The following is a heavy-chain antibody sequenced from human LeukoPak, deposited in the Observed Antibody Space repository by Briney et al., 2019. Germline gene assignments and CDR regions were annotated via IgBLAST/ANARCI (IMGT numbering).Heavy chain of an antibody. CDR1: GATFSSYE. V-gene: IGHV3-48*03. D-gene: IGHD3-10*02. CDR3: AELGITMIGGV. CDR2: ISISGSTI. J-gene: IGHJ6*04. Sequence: PGGSLRLSCAASGATFSSYEMNWVRQAPRKGLGLVSYISISGSTIYYADSVQGRFTLSRDNAKNSLYLQMNSLRAEDTAVYYCAELGITMIGGVWGKGTPVTISS.